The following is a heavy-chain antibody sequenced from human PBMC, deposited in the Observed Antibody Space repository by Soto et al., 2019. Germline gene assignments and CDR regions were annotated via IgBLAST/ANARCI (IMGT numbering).Heavy chain of an antibody. CDR3: ARGPTWAGNVDY. CDR2: MNPNSGNT. J-gene: IGHJ4*02. V-gene: IGHV1-8*01. D-gene: IGHD1-1*01. CDR1: GYTFTSYD. Sequence: QVQLVQSGAEVKKPGASVKVSCRASGYTFTSYDINWVRQATGQGLEWMGWMNPNSGNTGYAQKFQGRGTMTRNTSISTAYMELSSLRSEDTAVYYCARGPTWAGNVDYWGQGTLVTVSS.